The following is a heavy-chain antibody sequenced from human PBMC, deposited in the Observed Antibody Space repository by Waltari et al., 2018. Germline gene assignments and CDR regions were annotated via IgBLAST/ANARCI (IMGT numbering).Heavy chain of an antibody. V-gene: IGHV3-11*01. D-gene: IGHD2-21*01. J-gene: IGHJ4*02. CDR1: GFSLADYY. CDR2: ISKTGARI. CDR3: ARDDANSWLYS. Sequence: QLVESGGGLVEPGGSLRLSCEVSGFSLADYYMNWVRQTPGKGLEYLSHISKTGARIFYSESVKGRFTISKDNAKNSLYLHLSGLTVEDTGIYYCARDDANSWLYSWGQGTLVTVSS.